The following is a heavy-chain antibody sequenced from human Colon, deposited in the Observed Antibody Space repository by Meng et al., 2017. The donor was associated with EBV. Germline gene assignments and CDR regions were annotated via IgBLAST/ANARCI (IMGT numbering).Heavy chain of an antibody. CDR2: ITTKASNYAT. Sequence: VQLVESGGRFVPPGASLRLSCEASGYTFTTSAVHWVRQASGKGLEWVGRITTKASNYATAYVASVEGRFTVSRDDSTNTAYLRMNSLKTEDTAVYYCTNLDYWGQGILVTVSS. CDR1: GYTFTTSA. J-gene: IGHJ4*02. CDR3: TNLDY. V-gene: IGHV3-73*01.